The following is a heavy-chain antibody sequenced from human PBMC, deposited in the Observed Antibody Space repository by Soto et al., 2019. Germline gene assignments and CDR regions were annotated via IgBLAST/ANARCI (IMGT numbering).Heavy chain of an antibody. CDR1: GGTFSSYA. V-gene: IGHV1-69*05. CDR2: IIPIFGTA. J-gene: IGHJ6*02. Sequence: SVKVSCKASGGTFSSYAISWVRQAPGQGLEWMGGIIPIFGTANYAQKLQGRVTMTTDKSTSTAYMELSSLRSDDTAVYYCARHAYSPMRYYYDSSGNYGMDVWGQGTTVTVSS. CDR3: ARHAYSPMRYYYDSSGNYGMDV. D-gene: IGHD3-22*01.